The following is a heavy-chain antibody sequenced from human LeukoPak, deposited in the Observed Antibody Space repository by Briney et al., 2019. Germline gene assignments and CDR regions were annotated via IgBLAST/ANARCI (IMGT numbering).Heavy chain of an antibody. CDR1: GGSFSGYY. D-gene: IGHD3-9*01. CDR3: ARRAYYDILTQPRDAFDI. CDR2: INHSGST. J-gene: IGHJ3*02. Sequence: PSETLSLTCAVYGGSFSGYYWSWIRQPPGKGLEWIGEINHSGSTNYNPSLKSRVTISVDTSKNQFSLKLSSVTAADTAVYYCARRAYYDILTQPRDAFDIWGQGQWSPSLQ. V-gene: IGHV4-34*01.